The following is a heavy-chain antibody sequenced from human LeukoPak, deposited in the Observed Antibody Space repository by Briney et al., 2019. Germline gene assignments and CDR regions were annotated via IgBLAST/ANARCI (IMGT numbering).Heavy chain of an antibody. V-gene: IGHV3-23*01. Sequence: GGSLRLSCAASGFTFSSYAMSWVRQAPGEGLEWVSAISGSGGSTYYADSVKGRFTISKDNAKNTVYLQMNNLRAEDTAVYYCFSFYEKYGGGGTLFTVSS. J-gene: IGHJ4*02. CDR3: FSFYEKY. CDR2: ISGSGGST. CDR1: GFTFSSYA. D-gene: IGHD2-2*01.